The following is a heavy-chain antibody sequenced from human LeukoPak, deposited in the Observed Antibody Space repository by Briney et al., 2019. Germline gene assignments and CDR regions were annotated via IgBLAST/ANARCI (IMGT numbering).Heavy chain of an antibody. Sequence: PGGSLRLSCAASGFTLSSYWMSWVRQAPGKGLEWVANIKQDGSEKYYVDSVKGRFTISRDNAKNSLYLQMNSLRAEDTAVYYCARDLWDYDFWSGYFDYWGQGTLVTVSS. D-gene: IGHD3-3*01. CDR1: GFTLSSYW. CDR3: ARDLWDYDFWSGYFDY. CDR2: IKQDGSEK. V-gene: IGHV3-7*01. J-gene: IGHJ4*02.